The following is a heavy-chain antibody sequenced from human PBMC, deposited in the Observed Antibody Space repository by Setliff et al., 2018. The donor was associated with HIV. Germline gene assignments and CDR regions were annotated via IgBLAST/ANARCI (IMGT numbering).Heavy chain of an antibody. CDR3: AYSTGWYYFDY. J-gene: IGHJ4*01. CDR2: VYYGGVT. V-gene: IGHV4-59*01. D-gene: IGHD6-19*01. CDR1: GVSISAYY. Sequence: KTSETLSLTCNVSGVSISAYYWSWIRQPPGKGLEWVGYVYYGGVTNYNPSLKSRLTISVDTSKNQFSLALSSVTAADTAVYYCAYSTGWYYFDYWGHGTLVTVS.